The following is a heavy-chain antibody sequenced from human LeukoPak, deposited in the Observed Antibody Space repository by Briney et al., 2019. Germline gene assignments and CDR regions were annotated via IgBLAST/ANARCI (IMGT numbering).Heavy chain of an antibody. J-gene: IGHJ4*02. CDR2: IGPTGSDR. V-gene: IGHV3-21*06. Sequence: GGSLRFSCTASGLTFSTSGFNWVRQAPGKGLEWVACIGPTGSDRYHADSIKGRFTISRDNANNFLYLQMNSLRAEDTAVYYCATETNGRHYDYWGQGTLLTVSS. CDR3: ATETNGRHYDY. D-gene: IGHD1-14*01. CDR1: GLTFSTSG.